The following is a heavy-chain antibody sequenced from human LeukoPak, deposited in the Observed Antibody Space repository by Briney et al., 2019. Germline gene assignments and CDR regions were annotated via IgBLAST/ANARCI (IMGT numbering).Heavy chain of an antibody. V-gene: IGHV1-18*01. CDR1: GYSFTSYG. CDR2: ISAYNGNT. D-gene: IGHD3-22*01. CDR3: AREIPHYDSSGYYYYYGMDV. Sequence: ASLKVSCKASGYSFTSYGISWVRQAPGQGLEWIGWISAYNGNTNYAQKLQGRVTMTTDTSASTAYMELRSLRSDDTAVYYCAREIPHYDSSGYYYYYGMDVWGQGTTVTVSS. J-gene: IGHJ6*02.